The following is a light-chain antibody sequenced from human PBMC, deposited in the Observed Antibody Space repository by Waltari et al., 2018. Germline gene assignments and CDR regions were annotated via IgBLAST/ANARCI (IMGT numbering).Light chain of an antibody. CDR2: AAS. J-gene: IGKJ1*01. CDR3: QVYNKWPPWT. Sequence: EIVMTQSPATLSGSTGERATLPCRATQSVSSKLAWYQQKPGQAPRLLIYAASTRATGIPARFSGRGSGTAFTLTISSLQSEDFAVYYCQVYNKWPPWTFGQGTKVEMK. CDR1: QSVSSK. V-gene: IGKV3-15*01.